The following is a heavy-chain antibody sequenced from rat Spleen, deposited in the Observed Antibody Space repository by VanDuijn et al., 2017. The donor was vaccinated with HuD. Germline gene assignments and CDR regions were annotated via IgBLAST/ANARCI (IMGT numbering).Heavy chain of an antibody. CDR3: ATAGTRISRFAY. Sequence: EVQLVESGGGLVQPGRSLKLSCAASGFTFSDYYMAWVRQAPTKGLEWVATIAFDGIGTYYRDSVKGRFTISRDNAKSTLYLQMDSLRSEDTATYYCATAGTRISRFAYWGQGTLVTVSS. D-gene: IGHD1-4*01. CDR2: IAFDGIGT. J-gene: IGHJ3*01. V-gene: IGHV5-7*01. CDR1: GFTFSDYY.